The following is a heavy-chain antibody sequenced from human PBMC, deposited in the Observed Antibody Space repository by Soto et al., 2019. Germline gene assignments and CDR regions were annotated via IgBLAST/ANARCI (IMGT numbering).Heavy chain of an antibody. CDR1: GFSLTNGRMG. CDR2: FFSDAER. Sequence: QVTLKESGPVLVKPTETLTLTCSVSGFSLTNGRMGVSWIRQPPGTALEWLAHFFSDAERSYSTSMQSRLNMYKDSSGSQVVLTMTNMAPADTATYFCARMDGDYNYNGLDVWGHGIAVTVSS. CDR3: ARMDGDYNYNGLDV. V-gene: IGHV2-26*01. J-gene: IGHJ6*02. D-gene: IGHD4-17*01.